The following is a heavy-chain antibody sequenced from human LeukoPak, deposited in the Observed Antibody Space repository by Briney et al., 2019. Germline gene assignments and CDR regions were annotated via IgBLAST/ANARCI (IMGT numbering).Heavy chain of an antibody. CDR2: IYYSGST. J-gene: IGHJ4*02. CDR1: GASISIGFYY. D-gene: IGHD4-11*01. V-gene: IGHV4-31*03. CDR3: ARGPYRNSFDY. Sequence: SEPLSLTCTVSGASISIGFYYWSWIRQHPGKGLEWIGYIYYSGSTYYNPSLKSRVTMSVDTSKNQFSLKLSSVTAADTAVYYCARGPYRNSFDYWGQGTLVTVSS.